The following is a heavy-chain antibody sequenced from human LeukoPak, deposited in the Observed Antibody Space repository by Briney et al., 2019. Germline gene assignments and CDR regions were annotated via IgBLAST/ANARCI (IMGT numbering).Heavy chain of an antibody. CDR1: GFTFSHYG. V-gene: IGHV3-33*06. Sequence: GGSLRLSCAASGFTFSHYGMHWVRQAPGKGLEWVAVIWHDGSGKYYADSVKGRFTISRDNSKNTVYLHMDSLRAEDTAIYYCAKDAQRGLDYSNSLDYWGQGTMVTVSS. J-gene: IGHJ4*02. D-gene: IGHD4-11*01. CDR3: AKDAQRGLDYSNSLDY. CDR2: IWHDGSGK.